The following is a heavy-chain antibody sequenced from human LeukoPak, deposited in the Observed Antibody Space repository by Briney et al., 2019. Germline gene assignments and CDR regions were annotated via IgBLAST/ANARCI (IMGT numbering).Heavy chain of an antibody. CDR1: GYTFTSYG. J-gene: IGHJ4*02. V-gene: IGHV1-18*01. D-gene: IGHD4-17*01. CDR2: ISAYNGKT. Sequence: ASVNVSCKASGYTFTSYGITWVRQAPGQGLEWKAWISAYNGKTNYAQRFQRRVTMTTDTPTITAYMELRGVKSEDTAVRYCARCGPDYGDYINFDYWGQGTLVTVSS. CDR3: ARCGPDYGDYINFDY.